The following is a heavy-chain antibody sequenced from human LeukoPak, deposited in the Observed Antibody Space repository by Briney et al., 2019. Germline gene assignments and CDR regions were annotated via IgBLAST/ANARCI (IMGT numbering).Heavy chain of an antibody. CDR2: IRSKAYGGTT. CDR1: GFTFGDYA. D-gene: IGHD3-9*01. V-gene: IGHV3-49*04. J-gene: IGHJ4*02. Sequence: GGSLRLSCTASGFTFGDYAVSWVRQAPGKGLEWVGFIRSKAYGGTTEYAASVKGRFTISRDDSKSIAYLQMNSLKTEDTAVYYCTRTTTILRYFDWLSDYWGQGTLATVSS. CDR3: TRTTTILRYFDWLSDY.